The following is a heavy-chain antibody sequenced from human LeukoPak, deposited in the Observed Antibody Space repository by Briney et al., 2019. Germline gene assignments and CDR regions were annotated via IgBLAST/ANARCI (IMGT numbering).Heavy chain of an antibody. J-gene: IGHJ5*02. CDR1: GGTFSSYA. Sequence: ASVKVSCKASGGTFSSYAISWVRQAPGQGLEWMGGIIPIFGTANYAQKLQGRVTITADESTSTAYMELSSLRSEDTAVYYCARGYCSGGSCYWFDPWGQGTLVTVSS. D-gene: IGHD2-15*01. CDR2: IIPIFGTA. V-gene: IGHV1-69*13. CDR3: ARGYCSGGSCYWFDP.